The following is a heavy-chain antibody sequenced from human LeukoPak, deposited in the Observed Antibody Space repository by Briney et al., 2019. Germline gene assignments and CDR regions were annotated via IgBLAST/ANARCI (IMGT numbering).Heavy chain of an antibody. CDR3: ARDSPDYGDYEGNWFDP. CDR1: RGSISSYY. V-gene: IGHV4-59*12. CDR2: IYYSGST. J-gene: IGHJ5*02. D-gene: IGHD4-17*01. Sequence: SETLSLTCTVSRGSISSYYWSWIRQPPGKGLEWIGYIYYSGSTYYNPSLKSRVTISVDTSKNQFSLKLSSVTAADTAVYYCARDSPDYGDYEGNWFDPWGQGTLVTVSS.